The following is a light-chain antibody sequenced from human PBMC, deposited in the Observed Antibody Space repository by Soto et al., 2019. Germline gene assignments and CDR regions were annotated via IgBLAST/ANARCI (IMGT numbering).Light chain of an antibody. Sequence: DIQMTQSPSSVSASVGDTVTITCRASQDISSWVAWYQQKPGKAPKLLISAASSLQNGVPSRFSGGGYGTDFTLIISSLQPEDFATYYCQQSYSTPPITFGQGTRLEIK. CDR1: QDISSW. CDR2: AAS. J-gene: IGKJ5*01. V-gene: IGKV1-12*01. CDR3: QQSYSTPPIT.